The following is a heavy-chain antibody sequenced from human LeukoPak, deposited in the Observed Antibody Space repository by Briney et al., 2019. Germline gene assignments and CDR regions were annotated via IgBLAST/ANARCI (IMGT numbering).Heavy chain of an antibody. J-gene: IGHJ4*02. CDR3: APTGDEGLFVY. V-gene: IGHV1-24*01. CDR1: GYTLTELS. D-gene: IGHD7-27*01. CDR2: FDPKDGET. Sequence: PSVKVSCKVSGYTLTELSIHLVRQPPGKGLEWMGAFDPKDGETIYAQKFQGRVTMTEDTSTDTAYMELSSLRSEDTAVYYCAPTGDEGLFVYWGQGPLVTVSS.